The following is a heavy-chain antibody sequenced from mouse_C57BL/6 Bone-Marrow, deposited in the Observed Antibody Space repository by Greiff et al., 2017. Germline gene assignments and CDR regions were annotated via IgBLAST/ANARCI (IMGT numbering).Heavy chain of an antibody. J-gene: IGHJ3*01. CDR1: GYTFTSYG. CDR3: ARGDYYYGSSPLAY. D-gene: IGHD1-1*01. Sequence: VKLMESGAELARPGASVKLSCKASGYTFTSYGISWVKQRTGQGLEWIGEIYPRSGNTYYNEKFKGKATLTADKSSSTAYMELRSLTSEDSAVYFCARGDYYYGSSPLAYWGQGTLVTVSA. V-gene: IGHV1-81*01. CDR2: IYPRSGNT.